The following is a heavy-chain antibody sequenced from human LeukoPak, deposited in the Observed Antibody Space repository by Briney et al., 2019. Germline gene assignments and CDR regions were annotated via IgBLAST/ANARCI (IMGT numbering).Heavy chain of an antibody. CDR2: ISYDGSNK. D-gene: IGHD3-10*01. CDR1: RFTFTNYD. J-gene: IGHJ4*02. V-gene: IGHV3-30*18. Sequence: PGGSLRLSCAASRFTFTNYDMHWVRQAPGKGLEWVALISYDGSNKYYADSVKGRFTISRDNSKNTLYLQMNNLRAEDTAVYYCAKDLDNYYGSGSYSPFDYWGQGTLVTVSS. CDR3: AKDLDNYYGSGSYSPFDY.